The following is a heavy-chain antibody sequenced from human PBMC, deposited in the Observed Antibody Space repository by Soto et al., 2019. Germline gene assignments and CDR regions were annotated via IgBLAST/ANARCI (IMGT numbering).Heavy chain of an antibody. J-gene: IGHJ4*02. CDR3: AKDPSSGFAMENYFDY. CDR1: GFTFSSYA. CDR2: ISGSSTST. Sequence: EVQLSGSGGGLVQPGGSLRLSCAASGFTFSSYAMSWVRQAPGKGLEWVSAISGSSTSTYYADSVKGRFTISRDNSKNPLYRQMNSLRAEDTAVYYCAKDPSSGFAMENYFDYWGQGTLVTVSS. D-gene: IGHD3-10*01. V-gene: IGHV3-23*01.